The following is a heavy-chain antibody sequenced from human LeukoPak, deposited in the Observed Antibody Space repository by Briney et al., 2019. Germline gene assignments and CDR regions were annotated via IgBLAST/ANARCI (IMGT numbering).Heavy chain of an antibody. J-gene: IGHJ6*03. CDR3: ARDGTPRGYYYMDV. Sequence: TSETLSLTCTVSGGSISSYYWSWIRQPPGKGLEWIGYIYYSGSTNYNPSLKSRVTISVDTSKNQFSLKLSSVTAADTAVYYCARDGTPRGYYYMDVWGKGTTVTVSS. V-gene: IGHV4-59*01. D-gene: IGHD1-26*01. CDR1: GGSISSYY. CDR2: IYYSGST.